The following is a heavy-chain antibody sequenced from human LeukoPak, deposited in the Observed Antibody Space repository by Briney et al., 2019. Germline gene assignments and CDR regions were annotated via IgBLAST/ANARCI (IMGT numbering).Heavy chain of an antibody. CDR3: ARAAYSGSYHSDY. D-gene: IGHD1-26*01. CDR1: SDSISSYY. V-gene: IGHV4-59*01. Sequence: PSETLSLTCTVSSDSISSYYWSWIRQPPGKGLEWIGYIYYSGSTNYNPSLKSRVTISVDTSKNQFSLKLSSVTAADTAVYYCARAAYSGSYHSDYWGQGTLVTVSS. CDR2: IYYSGST. J-gene: IGHJ4*02.